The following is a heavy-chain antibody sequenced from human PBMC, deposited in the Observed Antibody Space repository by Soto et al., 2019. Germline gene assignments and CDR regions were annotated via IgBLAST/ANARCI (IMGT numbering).Heavy chain of an antibody. CDR2: INPGNSDT. CDR3: ARRQTGSYFDVYSWFDS. Sequence: GESLKISCKASGYSFTSYWIAWVRQTPGKGLEWMGIINPGNSDTRYSPSFQGQFTISADWPSGTTYLQLSSLKASDSGTYYCARRQTGSYFDVYSWFDSWGQGTQVTVSS. CDR1: GYSFTSYW. V-gene: IGHV5-51*01. J-gene: IGHJ5*01. D-gene: IGHD1-26*01.